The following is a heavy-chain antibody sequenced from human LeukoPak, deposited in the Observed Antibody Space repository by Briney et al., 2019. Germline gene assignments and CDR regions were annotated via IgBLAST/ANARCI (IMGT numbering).Heavy chain of an antibody. CDR1: GFTFSSYA. CDR2: ISGSGGST. J-gene: IGHJ5*02. CDR3: ENQAVAGPGWFDP. D-gene: IGHD6-19*01. V-gene: IGHV3-23*01. Sequence: GGSLRLSCAASGFTFSSYAMSWVRQAPGKGLEWGSAISGSGGSTYYADSVKGRFTISRDNSKNTLYLQMSSLRAEHTAVYYCENQAVAGPGWFDPWGQGTLVTVSS.